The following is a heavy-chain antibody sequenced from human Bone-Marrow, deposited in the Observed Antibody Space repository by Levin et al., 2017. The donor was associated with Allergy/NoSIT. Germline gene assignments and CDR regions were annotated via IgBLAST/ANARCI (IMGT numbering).Heavy chain of an antibody. V-gene: IGHV3-15*01. D-gene: IGHD3-10*01. CDR1: GFTFSSAW. CDR2: IKSKTDGGTT. CDR3: MTDRVSSPVDR. J-gene: IGHJ5*02. Sequence: LGESLKISCAASGFTFSSAWMGWVRQAPGKGLEWVGRIKSKTDGGTTDYAAPVKGRFTISRDDSKNTLYLQMNSLKSEDTAVYYCMTDRVSSPVDRWGQGNLVTVSS.